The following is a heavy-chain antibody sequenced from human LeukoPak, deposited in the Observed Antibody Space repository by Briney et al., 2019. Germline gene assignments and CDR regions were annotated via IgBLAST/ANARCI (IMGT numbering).Heavy chain of an antibody. CDR2: IFPGDSDT. J-gene: IGHJ4*02. D-gene: IGHD6-19*01. Sequence: GESLKISCKGSGNTFTSYWIGWVRQMPGKGLEWMGIIFPGDSDTRYSPSFQGQVTISVDKSISTAYLQWSSLKASDTAMYYCARWGEVAGVDYWGQGTLVTVSS. V-gene: IGHV5-51*01. CDR1: GNTFTSYW. CDR3: ARWGEVAGVDY.